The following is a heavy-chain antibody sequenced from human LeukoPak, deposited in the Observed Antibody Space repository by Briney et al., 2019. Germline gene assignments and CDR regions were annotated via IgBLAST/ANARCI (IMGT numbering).Heavy chain of an antibody. CDR2: INPTGDST. D-gene: IGHD2-2*01. CDR3: ARHPXPQLHHFDY. Sequence: ASVKVSCKASGYTFTNYYIHWVRQAPGQGLEWMGIINPTGDSTSYAQNFQARVTMTRDTSTNTVHMELSSLRSEDTAVYYCARHPXPQLHHFDYWGQGTLVTVSS. J-gene: IGHJ4*02. CDR1: GYTFTNYY. V-gene: IGHV1-46*01.